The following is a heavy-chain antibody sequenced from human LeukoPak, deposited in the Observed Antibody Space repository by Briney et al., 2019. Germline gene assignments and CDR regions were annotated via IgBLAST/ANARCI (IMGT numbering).Heavy chain of an antibody. V-gene: IGHV3-48*01. CDR3: ARGYGDWGY. CDR2: ISSSSSTI. D-gene: IGHD4-17*01. CDR1: GFTFSSHS. J-gene: IGHJ4*02. Sequence: GGSLRLSCAASGFTFSSHSMNWVREAPGKGLEWISYISSSSSTISYADSVKGRFTISRDNAKNSLCLQMNSLRGEDTAVYYCARGYGDWGYWGQGTLVTVSS.